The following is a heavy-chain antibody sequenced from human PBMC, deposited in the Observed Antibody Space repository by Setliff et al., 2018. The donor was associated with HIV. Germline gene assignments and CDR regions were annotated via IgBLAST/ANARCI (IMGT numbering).Heavy chain of an antibody. CDR2: FHHSGST. V-gene: IGHV4-39*01. J-gene: IGHJ3*02. CDR3: SRSGIGYGGDSNTFDI. CDR1: GDSISSSSYY. D-gene: IGHD2-21*02. Sequence: PSETLSLTCNVSGDSISSSSYYWGWIRQSPGKGLEWIGSFHHSGSTYDSPSVRSRVAIFVDTSKNQFSLRLNSVTATDAAMYYCSRSGIGYGGDSNTFDIWGQGTLVTVSS.